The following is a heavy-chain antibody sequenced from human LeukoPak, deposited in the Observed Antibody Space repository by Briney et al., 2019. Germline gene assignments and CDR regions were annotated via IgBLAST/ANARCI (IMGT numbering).Heavy chain of an antibody. CDR2: INHSGST. Sequence: PSETLSLTCAVYGGSFSGYYWSWIRQPPGKGLEWIGEINHSGSTNYNPSLKSRVTISVDTSKSQFSLKLSSVTAADTAVYYCARVRTSGVRYYYYGMDVWGQGTTVTVSS. V-gene: IGHV4-34*01. CDR3: ARVRTSGVRYYYYGMDV. D-gene: IGHD3-10*01. CDR1: GGSFSGYY. J-gene: IGHJ6*02.